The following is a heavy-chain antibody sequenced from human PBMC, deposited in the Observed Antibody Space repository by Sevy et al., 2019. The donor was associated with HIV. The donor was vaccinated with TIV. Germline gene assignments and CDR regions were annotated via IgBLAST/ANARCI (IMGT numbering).Heavy chain of an antibody. CDR1: GLTVGSLS. CDR2: IYSAGTT. J-gene: IGHJ6*02. D-gene: IGHD2-2*01. V-gene: IGHV3-53*01. Sequence: GGSLRLSCVASGLTVGSLSINWVRQAPGKGLEWVSLIYSAGTTFYSYSVKGRFTISRDNSNNTLDLQMNSLRAEDTANYYCARIKGASSSYAMDVWGQGTTVTVSS. CDR3: ARIKGASSSYAMDV.